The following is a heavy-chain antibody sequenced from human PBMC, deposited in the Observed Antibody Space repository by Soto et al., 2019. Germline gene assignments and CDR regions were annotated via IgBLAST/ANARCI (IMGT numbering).Heavy chain of an antibody. CDR2: IIPIFGTA. V-gene: IGHV1-69*13. CDR3: ARGTYCSSSPLCLENWFDP. CDR1: GGTFSSYA. J-gene: IGHJ5*02. D-gene: IGHD2-2*01. Sequence: SVKVSCKASGGTFSSYAISWVRQAPGQGLEWMGGIIPIFGTANYAQRFQGRVTITADESTSTAYMELSSLRSEDTAVYYCARGTYCSSSPLCLENWFDPWGQGTLVTVSS.